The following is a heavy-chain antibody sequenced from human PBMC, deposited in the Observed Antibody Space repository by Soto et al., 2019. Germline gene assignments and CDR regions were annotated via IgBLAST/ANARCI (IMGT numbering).Heavy chain of an antibody. CDR3: ARGAMTTVTPFDY. J-gene: IGHJ4*02. Sequence: SETLSLTCTVSGGSISSSSYYWGWIRQPPGKGLEWIGEINHSGSTNYNPSLKSRVTISVDTSKNQFSLKLSSVTAADTAVYYCARGAMTTVTPFDYWGQGTLVTVSS. V-gene: IGHV4-39*07. D-gene: IGHD4-17*01. CDR2: INHSGST. CDR1: GGSISSSSYY.